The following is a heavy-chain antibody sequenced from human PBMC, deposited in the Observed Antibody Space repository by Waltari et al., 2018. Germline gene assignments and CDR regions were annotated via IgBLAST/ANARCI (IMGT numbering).Heavy chain of an antibody. CDR2: SNAGNGNT. D-gene: IGHD3-22*01. J-gene: IGHJ4*02. CDR1: GYTFTSYA. V-gene: IGHV1-3*01. Sequence: QVQLVQSGAEVKKPGASVKVSCKASGYTFTSYAMHWVRQAPGQRLEWMGWSNAGNGNTKYSQKFQGRVTITRDTSASTAYMGLSSLRSEDTAVYYCARGWYYDSSGYPVDYWGQGTLVTVSS. CDR3: ARGWYYDSSGYPVDY.